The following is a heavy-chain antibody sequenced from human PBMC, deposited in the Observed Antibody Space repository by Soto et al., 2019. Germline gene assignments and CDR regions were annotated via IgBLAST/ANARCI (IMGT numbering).Heavy chain of an antibody. D-gene: IGHD6-19*01. J-gene: IGHJ6*02. CDR2: TAHDGVA. V-gene: IGHV4-4*02. Sequence: PSGSVAVAGAVASGSVDDVDWWGGVRECPGKGLEWSGETAHDGVANYNPALEGRVTISVDTSKNQFSLKLSSVTAADTAVYYCARRIAVAGYYYYHGMDVWVQGTTVT. CDR3: ARRIAVAGYYYYHGMDV. CDR1: SGSVDDVDW.